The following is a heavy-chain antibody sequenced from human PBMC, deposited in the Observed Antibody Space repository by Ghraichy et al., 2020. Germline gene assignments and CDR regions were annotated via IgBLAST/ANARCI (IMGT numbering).Heavy chain of an antibody. Sequence: SCTVSGGSISSYYWSWIRQPPGKGLEWIGYIYYSGSTNYNPSLKSRVTISVDTSKHQFSLKLSSVTAADTAVYYCARGGGALEVYYYYGMDVWGQGTTVTVSS. J-gene: IGHJ6*02. V-gene: IGHV4-59*01. D-gene: IGHD1-1*01. CDR2: IYYSGST. CDR3: ARGGGALEVYYYYGMDV. CDR1: GGSISSYY.